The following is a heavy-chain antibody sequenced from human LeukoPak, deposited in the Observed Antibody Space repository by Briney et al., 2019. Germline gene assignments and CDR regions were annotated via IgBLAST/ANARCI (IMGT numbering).Heavy chain of an antibody. CDR3: AKTIKPYCSSTSCYVDYFDY. D-gene: IGHD2-2*01. CDR2: ISWNSGSI. V-gene: IGHV3-9*01. Sequence: GRSLRLSCAASGFTFDDYAMHWVRQAPGKGLEWVSGISWNSGSIGYADSVKGRFTISRDNAKNSLYLQMDSLRAEDTALYYCAKTIKPYCSSTSCYVDYFDYRGQGTLVTVSS. J-gene: IGHJ4*02. CDR1: GFTFDDYA.